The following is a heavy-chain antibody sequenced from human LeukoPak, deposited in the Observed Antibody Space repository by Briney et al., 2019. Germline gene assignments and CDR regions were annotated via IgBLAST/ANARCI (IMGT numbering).Heavy chain of an antibody. J-gene: IGHJ5*02. CDR3: ARRSGSGSYLLPAQLDP. CDR2: INHSGST. CDR1: GGSFSGYY. V-gene: IGHV4-34*01. D-gene: IGHD3-10*01. Sequence: PSETLSLTCAVYGGSFSGYYWSWIRQPPGKGLEWIGEINHSGSTNYNPSLKSRVTISVDTSKNQFSLKLSSVTAADTAVYYCARRSGSGSYLLPAQLDPWGQGTLVTISS.